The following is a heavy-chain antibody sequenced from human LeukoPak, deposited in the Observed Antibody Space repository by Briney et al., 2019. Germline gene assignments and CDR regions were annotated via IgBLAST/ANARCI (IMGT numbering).Heavy chain of an antibody. CDR3: ARGRGWYFDL. V-gene: IGHV3-74*01. CDR2: INSDGRII. Sequence: GGSLRRSCAASGFTFSNYWMHWVRQVPGKGLVWVSHINSDGRIINYADSVKGRFTISRDNAKNTLYLQMNSLRVEDTAVYYCARGRGWYFDLWGRGTLVTVSS. CDR1: GFTFSNYW. J-gene: IGHJ2*01. D-gene: IGHD3-10*01.